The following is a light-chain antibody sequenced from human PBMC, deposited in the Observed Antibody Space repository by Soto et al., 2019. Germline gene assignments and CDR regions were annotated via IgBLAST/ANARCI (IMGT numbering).Light chain of an antibody. CDR2: SNS. Sequence: QSVLTQPPSASGTPGQRVTISCFGSSSNVGRNIVSWYQHLPGTAPKLLFYSNSQRPSGVPDRFSGSKSGTSASLAISGLQSEDEAAYFCATWDDSLNGVVFGGGTKLTVL. CDR3: ATWDDSLNGVV. J-gene: IGLJ3*02. CDR1: SSNVGRNI. V-gene: IGLV1-44*01.